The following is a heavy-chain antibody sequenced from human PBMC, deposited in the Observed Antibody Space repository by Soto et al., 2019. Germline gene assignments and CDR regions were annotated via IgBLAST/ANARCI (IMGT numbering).Heavy chain of an antibody. CDR1: GFTVSTYW. J-gene: IGHJ2*01. V-gene: IGHV3-74*01. Sequence: EVHLVESVGGLVQPGGSLRLSCAASGFTVSTYWMHWVRQDPGKGLMWVSRISPDGSTTTYADPVRGRFTISRDTAENTLYLQMNSLRVEDTAVYYCAKDRVPYSDYGRYFDLWGRGTLVTVSS. CDR3: AKDRVPYSDYGRYFDL. CDR2: ISPDGSTT. D-gene: IGHD4-17*01.